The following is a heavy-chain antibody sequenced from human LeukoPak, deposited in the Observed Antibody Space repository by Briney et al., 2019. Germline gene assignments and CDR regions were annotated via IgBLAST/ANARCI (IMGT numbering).Heavy chain of an antibody. Sequence: SETLSLTCAVYGGSFSGYYWSWIRQPPGKGLEWIGEINHSGSTNYNPSLKSRVTISVDTSKNQFSLKLSSVTAADTAVYYCARGIDSYGSLPFDYWGQRTLVTVSS. CDR2: INHSGST. V-gene: IGHV4-34*01. D-gene: IGHD5-18*01. CDR1: GGSFSGYY. J-gene: IGHJ4*02. CDR3: ARGIDSYGSLPFDY.